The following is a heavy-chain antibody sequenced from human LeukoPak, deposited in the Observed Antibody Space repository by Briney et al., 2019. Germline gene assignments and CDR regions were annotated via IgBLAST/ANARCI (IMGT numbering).Heavy chain of an antibody. CDR3: ARDLSAAGRFDN. CDR1: GFTFSSYA. CDR2: ISYDGSNK. D-gene: IGHD6-13*01. Sequence: GGSLRLSCAASGFTFSSYAMHWVRQAPGKGLEWVAVISYDGSNKYYADSVKGRFTISRGNSKNTLYLQMNSLRAEDTAVYFCARDLSAAGRFDNWGQGTLVTVSS. V-gene: IGHV3-30-3*01. J-gene: IGHJ4*02.